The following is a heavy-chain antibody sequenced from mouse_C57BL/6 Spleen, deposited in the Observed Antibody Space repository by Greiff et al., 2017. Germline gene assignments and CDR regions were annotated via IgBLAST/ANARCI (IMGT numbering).Heavy chain of an antibody. CDR2: ISYDGSN. CDR1: GYSITSGYY. Sequence: EVQLKESGPGLVKPSQSLSLTCSVTGYSITSGYYWNWIRQFPGNKLEWMGYISYDGSNNYNPSLKNRISITRDTSKNQFFLKLNSVTTEDTATYYCARDRWLLFDYWGQGTTLTVSS. CDR3: ARDRWLLFDY. J-gene: IGHJ2*01. V-gene: IGHV3-6*01. D-gene: IGHD2-3*01.